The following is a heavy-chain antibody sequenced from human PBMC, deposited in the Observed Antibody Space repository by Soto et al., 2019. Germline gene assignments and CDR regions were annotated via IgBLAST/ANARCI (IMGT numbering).Heavy chain of an antibody. CDR1: GFTFSSYA. D-gene: IGHD1-7*01. V-gene: IGHV3-23*01. CDR3: AKTFLLELQEKIGYFDY. CDR2: ISGSGGST. J-gene: IGHJ4*02. Sequence: EVQLLESGGGLVQPGGSLRLSCAASGFTFSSYAMSWVRQAPGKGLEWVSAISGSGGSTYYADSVKGRFTISRDNSKNTLYLQMTSLRAEDTAVYYCAKTFLLELQEKIGYFDYWGQGTLVTVSS.